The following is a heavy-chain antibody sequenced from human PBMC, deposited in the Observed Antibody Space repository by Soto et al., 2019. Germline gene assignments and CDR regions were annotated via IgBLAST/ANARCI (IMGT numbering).Heavy chain of an antibody. CDR3: ARDGYCSGGSCLDGMDV. J-gene: IGHJ6*02. V-gene: IGHV3-30-3*01. Sequence: PGGSLRLSCGVSGFTLSRYTMHWVRQAPGKGLEWAALISSDGSAKNYADSVKGRFTISRDDSLYLQMTSLRGEDTAVYYCARDGYCSGGSCLDGMDVWGQGTTVTVSS. CDR1: GFTLSRYT. CDR2: ISSDGSAK. D-gene: IGHD2-15*01.